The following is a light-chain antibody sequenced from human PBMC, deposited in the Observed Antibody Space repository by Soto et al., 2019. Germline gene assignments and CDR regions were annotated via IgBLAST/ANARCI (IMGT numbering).Light chain of an antibody. CDR1: QSLVHTDGNTY. CDR2: KVS. V-gene: IGKV2-30*02. CDR3: MQESHWPHT. J-gene: IGKJ2*01. Sequence: DVVMTQSPLSLPVTLGQPASISCRSGQSLVHTDGNTYLNWFQQRPGQSPRRLIYKVSNRDSGVRDRVSGSGSGSDYSRNISRVEASEVLVYYCMQESHWPHTRGQGTKLEIK.